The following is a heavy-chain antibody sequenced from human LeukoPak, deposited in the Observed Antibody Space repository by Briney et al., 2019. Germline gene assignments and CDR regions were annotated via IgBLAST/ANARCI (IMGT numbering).Heavy chain of an antibody. D-gene: IGHD3-3*01. J-gene: IGHJ4*02. V-gene: IGHV3-30*18. CDR3: AKSYYDFWSGYYQTFDY. CDR1: GFIFSTYD. CDR2: ISYDRSNK. Sequence: PGRSLRLSCAASGFIFSTYDMHWVRQAPGKGLEWVAVISYDRSNKYYADSVKVRFTISRDNSKNTLYLQMNSLRAEDTAVYYCAKSYYDFWSGYYQTFDYWGQGTLVTVSS.